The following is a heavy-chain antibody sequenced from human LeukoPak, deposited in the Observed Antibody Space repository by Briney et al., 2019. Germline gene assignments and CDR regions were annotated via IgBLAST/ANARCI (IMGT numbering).Heavy chain of an antibody. CDR3: AREYDSSGTDREEYFQH. CDR1: GFTFSSYW. V-gene: IGHV3-7*01. D-gene: IGHD3-22*01. J-gene: IGHJ1*01. CDR2: IKQDGSEK. Sequence: PGGSLRLSCAASGFTFSSYWMSWVRQAPGKGLEWVANIKQDGSEKYYVDPVKGRFTISRDNAKNSLYLQMNSLRAEDTAVYYCAREYDSSGTDREEYFQHWGQGTLVTVSS.